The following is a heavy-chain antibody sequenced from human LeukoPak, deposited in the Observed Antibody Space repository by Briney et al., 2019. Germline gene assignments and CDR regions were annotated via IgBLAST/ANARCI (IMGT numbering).Heavy chain of an antibody. V-gene: IGHV3-74*01. J-gene: IGHJ6*02. CDR2: INTDGSST. CDR1: GFTFSSYW. CDR3: ARDRGGWFYGMDV. Sequence: GGSLRLSCAASGFTFSSYWMHWVRQAPGKGLVWVSRINTDGSSTSYADSVKGRFTISRDNAKNSLYLQMNSLRAEDTALYYCARDRGGWFYGMDVWGQGTTVTVSS. D-gene: IGHD6-19*01.